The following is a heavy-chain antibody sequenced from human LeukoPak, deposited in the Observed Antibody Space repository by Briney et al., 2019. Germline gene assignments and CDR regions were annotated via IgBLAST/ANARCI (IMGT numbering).Heavy chain of an antibody. CDR2: VSGSGGIP. Sequence: GGSPRLSCVTSGFNFSNFVMNWVRQAPGKGLEWASSVSGSGGIPYYADSVKGRFTVSRDNSKNTLFLHMNGLRVEDTALYYCAKDGRFGDFDHWGQGTLVAVSS. D-gene: IGHD3-16*01. CDR3: AKDGRFGDFDH. CDR1: GFNFSNFV. J-gene: IGHJ4*02. V-gene: IGHV3-23*01.